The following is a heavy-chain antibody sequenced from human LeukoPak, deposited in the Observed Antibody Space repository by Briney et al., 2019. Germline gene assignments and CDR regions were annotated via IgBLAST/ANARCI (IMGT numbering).Heavy chain of an antibody. CDR1: GFTFNSYT. Sequence: GGSLRLSCAASGFTFNSYTMFWVRQAPGKGLEWVAVTSNDGSIKYYADSVKGRFTISRDNSRDTLFLGMSSLRVEDTAVYYCARDPILGPPDYFDYWGRGTLVTVSS. CDR3: ARDPILGPPDYFDY. D-gene: IGHD1-14*01. V-gene: IGHV3-30-3*01. J-gene: IGHJ4*02. CDR2: TSNDGSIK.